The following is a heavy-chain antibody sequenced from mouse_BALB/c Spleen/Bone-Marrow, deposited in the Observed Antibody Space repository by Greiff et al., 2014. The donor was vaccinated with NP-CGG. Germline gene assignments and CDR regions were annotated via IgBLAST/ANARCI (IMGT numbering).Heavy chain of an antibody. CDR2: VNPYNDGT. CDR3: ARRGRIAEALGY. J-gene: IGHJ2*01. CDR1: GYTFTSYV. Sequence: VHVKQSGPELVKPGASVKMSCKASGYTFTSYVMHWVKQKPGQGLEWIGYVNPYNDGTKYNEKFKGKATLTSGKSSSTAYMELSSLTSEDSAVYYCARRGRIAEALGYWGQGTTLTVSS. V-gene: IGHV1-14*01. D-gene: IGHD6-1*01.